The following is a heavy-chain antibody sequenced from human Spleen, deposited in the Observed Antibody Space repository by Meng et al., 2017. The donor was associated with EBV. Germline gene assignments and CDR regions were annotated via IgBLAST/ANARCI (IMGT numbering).Heavy chain of an antibody. V-gene: IGHV4-4*02. CDR2: VHHDGST. CDR1: GASVSASNW. CDR3: ARADGDANWFDP. D-gene: IGHD4-17*01. Sequence: GPLQEPGPGLVKPSGTLSLPCAVCGASVSASNWRSWVRQPPGKGLEWIGEVHHDGSTNYNASLKSRVSISVEKSKNQFSLNMTSVTAADTAVYYCARADGDANWFDPWGQGTLVTVSS. J-gene: IGHJ5*01.